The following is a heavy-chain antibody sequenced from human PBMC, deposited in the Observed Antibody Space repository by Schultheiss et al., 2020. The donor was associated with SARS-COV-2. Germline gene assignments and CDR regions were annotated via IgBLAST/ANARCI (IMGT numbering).Heavy chain of an antibody. D-gene: IGHD2-2*01. J-gene: IGHJ6*02. CDR3: ARDRYCSSTSCSYSYYYGMDV. CDR2: IYYSGST. CDR1: GGSISSPDSH. V-gene: IGHV4-30-4*01. Sequence: SETLSLTCSVSGGSISSPDSHWSWIRQPPGEGLEWIGYIYYSGSTYYNPSLKSRVTISVDTSKNQFSLKLSSVTAADTAVYYCARDRYCSSTSCSYSYYYGMDVWGQGTTVTVSS.